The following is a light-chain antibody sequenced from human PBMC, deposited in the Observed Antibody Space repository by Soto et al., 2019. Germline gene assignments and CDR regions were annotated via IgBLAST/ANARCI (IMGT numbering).Light chain of an antibody. CDR1: QSIGNL. Sequence: DIQMTQSPSTLSESVGDRVIITCRASQSIGNLLAWYQQKPGKAPNLLIYKASTLESGVPSRFSGSGSGTEFTLTISSLQPDDVANYYFQHYNTYSPFGGGTKVEIK. CDR3: QHYNTYSP. J-gene: IGKJ4*02. V-gene: IGKV1-5*03. CDR2: KAS.